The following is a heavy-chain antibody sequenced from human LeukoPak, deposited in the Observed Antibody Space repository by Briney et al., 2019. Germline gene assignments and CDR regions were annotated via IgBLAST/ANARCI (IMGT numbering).Heavy chain of an antibody. J-gene: IGHJ5*02. CDR3: ARHGAAAGTGGWFDP. CDR2: IYYSGST. Sequence: SETLPLTCTVSGGSISSYYWSWIRQPPGKGLEWIGYIYYSGSTNYNPSLKSRVTISVDTSKNQFSLKLSSVTAADTAVYYCARHGAAAGTGGWFDPWGQGTLVTVSS. D-gene: IGHD6-13*01. V-gene: IGHV4-59*08. CDR1: GGSISSYY.